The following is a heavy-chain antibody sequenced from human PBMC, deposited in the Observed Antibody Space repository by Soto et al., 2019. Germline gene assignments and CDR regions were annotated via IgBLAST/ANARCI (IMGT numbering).Heavy chain of an antibody. J-gene: IGHJ6*02. CDR2: ISSSSSYI. CDR3: VHSRCGGDCLRSYSSHYYYGMDV. V-gene: IGHV3-21*03. Sequence: GGSLRLSCAASGFTFSSYSMNWVRQAPGKGLEWVSSISSSSSYIYYADSVKGRFTITKDTSKNQVVLIMTNMDPVDTATYYCVHSRCGGDCLRSYSSHYYYGMDVWGQGTTVTV. D-gene: IGHD2-21*02. CDR1: GFTFSSYS.